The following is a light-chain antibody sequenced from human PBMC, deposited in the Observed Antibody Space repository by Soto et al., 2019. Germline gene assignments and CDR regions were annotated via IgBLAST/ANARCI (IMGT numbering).Light chain of an antibody. Sequence: DIQMNQSPSTLSASVRDRVTITCRASQSISSWLAWYQQKPGKAPKLLIYKASSLRSGVPSRFSGSGSGTEFTLTISSLQPDDFATYYGQQYNSYSYTFGQGTKLEIK. CDR1: QSISSW. J-gene: IGKJ2*01. CDR2: KAS. CDR3: QQYNSYSYT. V-gene: IGKV1-5*03.